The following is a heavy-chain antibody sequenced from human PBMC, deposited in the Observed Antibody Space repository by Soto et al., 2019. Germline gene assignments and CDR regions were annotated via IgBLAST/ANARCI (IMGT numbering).Heavy chain of an antibody. CDR3: ARQRTTVVTQAYFDH. CDR1: GESIISSSYY. D-gene: IGHD2-21*02. J-gene: IGHJ4*02. CDR2: IYYSGRT. V-gene: IGHV4-39*01. Sequence: PSDTLSLPCIVSGESIISSSYYWGWIRQPPGKGLEWIGSIYYSGRTYYNPSFKSRVTISIDTSKNQFSLKLSSVTATDTAVYYCARQRTTVVTQAYFDHWGQGALVTVSS.